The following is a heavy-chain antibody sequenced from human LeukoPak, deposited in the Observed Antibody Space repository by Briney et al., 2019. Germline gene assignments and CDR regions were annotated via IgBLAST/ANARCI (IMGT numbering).Heavy chain of an antibody. CDR1: GYTFTSYY. CDR3: ARDQGDSSGYYSSPLWYFDL. V-gene: IGHV1-46*01. D-gene: IGHD3-22*01. CDR2: INPSGGST. Sequence: ASVKVSCKASGYTFTSYYMHWVRQAPGQGLEWMGIINPSGGSTSYAQKFQGRVTMTRDTSTSTVYMELSSLRSEDTAVYYCARDQGDSSGYYSSPLWYFDLWGRGTLVTVFS. J-gene: IGHJ2*01.